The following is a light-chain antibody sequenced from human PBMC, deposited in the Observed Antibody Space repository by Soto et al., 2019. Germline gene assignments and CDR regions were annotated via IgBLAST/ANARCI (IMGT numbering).Light chain of an antibody. V-gene: IGLV2-14*01. CDR1: ISDVGGYNY. J-gene: IGLJ1*01. CDR2: DVS. CDR3: SSYTSSNTLYV. Sequence: QSVLTQPASVSGSPGQSVTISCTGTISDVGGYNYVSWYQQYPGKAPKVMIYDVSNRPSGVSNRFSGSKSGNTASLTISGLQAEDEADYYCSSYTSSNTLYVFGTGTKATVL.